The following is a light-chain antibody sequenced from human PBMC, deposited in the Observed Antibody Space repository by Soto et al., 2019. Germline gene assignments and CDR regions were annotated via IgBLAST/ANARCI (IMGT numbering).Light chain of an antibody. CDR2: DAS. Sequence: EIKLTQSPATLSFYPGERSTLSCMASQSVSSYLAWYQQRPGQAPRLLIYDASNRATGVPARFSGSGSGTDFTLTISSLEPEDFAVYYCQQRSSWPHTFGQGGRLEI. V-gene: IGKV3-11*01. J-gene: IGKJ5*01. CDR3: QQRSSWPHT. CDR1: QSVSSY.